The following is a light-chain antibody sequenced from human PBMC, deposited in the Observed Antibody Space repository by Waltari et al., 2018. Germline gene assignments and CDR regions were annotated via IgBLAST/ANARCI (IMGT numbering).Light chain of an antibody. V-gene: IGKV3-15*01. Sequence: EIVMTQSPGTLSLSPGDRATLSCRASQSVSSSYLAWYRQKPGQAPRLLIYGASTRATGIPARFSGSGSGTEFTLTISSLQSEDFAVYYCQQYNNWPPTFGGGTKVEIK. CDR3: QQYNNWPPT. CDR1: QSVSSSY. J-gene: IGKJ4*01. CDR2: GAS.